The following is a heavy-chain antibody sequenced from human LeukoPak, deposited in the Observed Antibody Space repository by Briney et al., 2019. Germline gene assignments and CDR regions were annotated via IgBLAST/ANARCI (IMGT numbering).Heavy chain of an antibody. V-gene: IGHV1-24*01. CDR1: GYTLTELS. CDR2: FDPEDGET. Sequence: ASVKVSCKVSGYTLTELSMHWVRQAPGKGLEWMGGFDPEDGETIYAQKFQGRVTMTEDTSTDTAYMELSSLRSEDTAVYYCASGFISGYGGDSVLLSFDYWGQGTLVTVSS. J-gene: IGHJ4*02. CDR3: ASGFISGYGGDSVLLSFDY. D-gene: IGHD4-23*01.